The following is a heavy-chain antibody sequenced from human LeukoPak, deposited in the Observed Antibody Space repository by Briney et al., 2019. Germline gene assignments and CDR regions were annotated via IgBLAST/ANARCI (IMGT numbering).Heavy chain of an antibody. CDR3: ARDGWIRYYGSGSYSGYYFDY. CDR2: IIPIFGTA. Sequence: SVKVSCKASGGTFSAYVINWVRQAPGQGLEWMGRIIPIFGTANYAQKFQGRVTITTDESTSTTYMEMSSLRSEDTAVYYCARDGWIRYYGSGSYSGYYFDYWGQGTLVTVSS. D-gene: IGHD3-10*01. V-gene: IGHV1-69*05. CDR1: GGTFSAYV. J-gene: IGHJ4*02.